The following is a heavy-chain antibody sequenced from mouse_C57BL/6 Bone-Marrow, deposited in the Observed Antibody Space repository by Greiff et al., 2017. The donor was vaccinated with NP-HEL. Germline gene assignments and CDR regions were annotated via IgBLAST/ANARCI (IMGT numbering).Heavy chain of an antibody. CDR1: GFSLTSYG. D-gene: IGHD2-3*01. Sequence: QVQLQQSGPGLVQPSQSLSITCTVSGFSLTSYGVHWVRQSPGKGLEWLGVIWSGGSTDYNAAFISRLSISKDNSKSQVFFKMNSLQADDTAIYYCASAIYDGYYDWYFDVWGTGTTVTVSS. CDR2: IWSGGST. J-gene: IGHJ1*03. V-gene: IGHV2-2*01. CDR3: ASAIYDGYYDWYFDV.